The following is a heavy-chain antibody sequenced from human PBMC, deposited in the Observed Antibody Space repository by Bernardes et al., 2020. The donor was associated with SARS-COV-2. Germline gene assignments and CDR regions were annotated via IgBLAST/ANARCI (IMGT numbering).Heavy chain of an antibody. CDR2: ISPDGSGT. D-gene: IGHD5-18*01. CDR3: ARGGGGSTYGYGDY. J-gene: IGHJ4*02. Sequence: GSLRLSCAASGFTFSSYWMHWVRQAPGKGLVWVSRISPDGSGTNYADSVKGRFTISRDNAKNTLYLQMNNLGAEDTAVYYCARGGGGSTYGYGDYCGQGTVVTVSS. CDR1: GFTFSSYW. V-gene: IGHV3-74*01.